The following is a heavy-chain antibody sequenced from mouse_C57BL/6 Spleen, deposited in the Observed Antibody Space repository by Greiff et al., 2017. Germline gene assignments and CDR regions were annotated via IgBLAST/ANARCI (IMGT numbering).Heavy chain of an antibody. CDR3: ARVSDGYLDY. D-gene: IGHD2-3*01. CDR1: GYSITSGYY. CDR2: ISYDGSN. J-gene: IGHJ2*01. V-gene: IGHV3-6*01. Sequence: VQLQQSGPGLVKPSQSLSLTCSVTGYSITSGYYWNWIRQFPGNKLEWMGYISYDGSNNYNPSLKNRISITRDTSKNQFFLKLNSVTTEDTATYYCARVSDGYLDYWGQGTTLTVSS.